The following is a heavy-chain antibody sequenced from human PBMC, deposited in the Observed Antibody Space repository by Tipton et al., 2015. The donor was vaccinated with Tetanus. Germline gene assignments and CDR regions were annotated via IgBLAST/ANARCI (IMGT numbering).Heavy chain of an antibody. CDR1: GFTFSSYG. J-gene: IGHJ6*02. Sequence: SLRLSCAASGFTFSSYGMHWVRQAPGKGLEWVAVIWYDGSNKYYADSVKGRFTISRDNSKNTLYLQMNSLRAEDTAVYYCARAGDDFWSGTLDYYYYGMDVWGQGTTVTVSS. V-gene: IGHV3-33*01. CDR3: ARAGDDFWSGTLDYYYYGMDV. D-gene: IGHD3-3*01. CDR2: IWYDGSNK.